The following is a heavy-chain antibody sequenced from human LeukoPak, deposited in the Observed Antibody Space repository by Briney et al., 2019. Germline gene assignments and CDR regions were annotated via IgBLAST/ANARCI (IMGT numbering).Heavy chain of an antibody. D-gene: IGHD5-12*01. CDR3: ARDPDIVATISDY. CDR1: GFTFSSYA. J-gene: IGHJ4*02. Sequence: PGGSLRLSCAASGFTFSSYAMSWVRQAPGKGLEWVSGISGSGGSGGSTYYADSVKGRFTISRDNAKNSLYLQMNSLRAEDTAVYYCARDPDIVATISDYWGQGTLVTVSS. V-gene: IGHV3-23*01. CDR2: ISGSGGSGGST.